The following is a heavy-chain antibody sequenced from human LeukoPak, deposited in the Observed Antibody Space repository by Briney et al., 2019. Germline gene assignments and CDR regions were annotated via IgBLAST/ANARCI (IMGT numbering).Heavy chain of an antibody. J-gene: IGHJ3*02. Sequence: SETLSLTCTVSGGSISSYYWSWIRQPPGKGLEWIGYIYYSGSTNYNPSLKSRVTISVDASKNQFSLKLSSVTAADTAVYYCASRTRRDAFDIWGQGTMVTVSS. CDR2: IYYSGST. V-gene: IGHV4-59*01. CDR1: GGSISSYY. CDR3: ASRTRRDAFDI. D-gene: IGHD2-2*01.